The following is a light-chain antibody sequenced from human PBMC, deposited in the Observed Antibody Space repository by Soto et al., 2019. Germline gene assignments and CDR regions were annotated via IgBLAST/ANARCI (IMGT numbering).Light chain of an antibody. V-gene: IGLV2-8*01. CDR2: EVR. Sequence: QSVLTQPPSASGSPGQSVTISCTGSSSDVGGYNYVSWYQQHPGKAPKLVIYEVRKRPPGVPDRFSGSKSGNTASLTVSGLQAEDEADYYCSSYPGTNNFGVFGPGTKVTVL. CDR1: SSDVGGYNY. J-gene: IGLJ1*01. CDR3: SSYPGTNNFGV.